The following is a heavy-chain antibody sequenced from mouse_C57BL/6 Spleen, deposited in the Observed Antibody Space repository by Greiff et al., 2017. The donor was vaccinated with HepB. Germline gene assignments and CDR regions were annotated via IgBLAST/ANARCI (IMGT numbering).Heavy chain of an antibody. CDR2: IYPRDGST. CDR1: GYTFTSYD. Sequence: VKLMESGPELVKPGASVKLSCKASGYTFTSYDINWVKQRPGQGLEWIGWIYPRDGSTKYNEKFKGKATLTVDTSSSTAYMELHSLTSEDSAVYFCARRRSNYDFDYWGQGTTLTVSS. CDR3: ARRRSNYDFDY. V-gene: IGHV1-85*01. J-gene: IGHJ2*01. D-gene: IGHD2-5*01.